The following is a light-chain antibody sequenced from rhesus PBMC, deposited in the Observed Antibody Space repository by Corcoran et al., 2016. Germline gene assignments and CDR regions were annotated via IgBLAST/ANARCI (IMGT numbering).Light chain of an antibody. CDR1: QGISSW. CDR3: QQYNSAPRT. J-gene: IGKJ1*01. Sequence: DIQMTQSPSSLSASVGDRVTITCRASQGISSWLAWYQQKHGKAPKLLIYKASSLQSGVPSRFSGSGSGTDFTLTISRLQPEDFATYDCQQYNSAPRTFGQGTKVEIK. CDR2: KAS. V-gene: IGKV1-21*01.